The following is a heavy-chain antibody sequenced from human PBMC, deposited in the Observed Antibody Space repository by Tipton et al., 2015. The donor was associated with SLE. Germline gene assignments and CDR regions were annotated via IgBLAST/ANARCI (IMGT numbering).Heavy chain of an antibody. CDR1: GGSISSHY. CDR2: IYYSGST. Sequence: TLSLTCTISGGSISSHYWSWIRQPPGKGLEWIGYIYYSGSTNYNPSLKSRVTISVDTSKNQFSLKLSSVTAADTAVYYCARVAYDFWSGYSYYFDYWGQGTLATVSS. V-gene: IGHV4-59*11. D-gene: IGHD3-3*01. CDR3: ARVAYDFWSGYSYYFDY. J-gene: IGHJ4*02.